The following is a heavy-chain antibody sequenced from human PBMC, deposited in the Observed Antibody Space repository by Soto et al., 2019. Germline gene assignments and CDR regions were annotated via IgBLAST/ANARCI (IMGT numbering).Heavy chain of an antibody. J-gene: IGHJ4*02. Sequence: QVQLVESGGDLVKPGGSLRLSCAASGYTFSDYYMSWIRQAPGKGLEWISYIDTSGTKIYYADSVKGRFTITRYNAKNSLYLEMNRLRDEDTAVYYCASHYDMWSGYLSPVDYWGQGTLVTVSS. V-gene: IGHV3-11*01. CDR2: IDTSGTKI. CDR1: GYTFSDYY. CDR3: ASHYDMWSGYLSPVDY. D-gene: IGHD3-3*01.